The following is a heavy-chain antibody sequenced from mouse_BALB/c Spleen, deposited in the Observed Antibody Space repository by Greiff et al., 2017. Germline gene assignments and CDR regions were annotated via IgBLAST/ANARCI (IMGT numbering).Heavy chain of an antibody. D-gene: IGHD1-1*01. J-gene: IGHJ1*01. Sequence: EVQLQQSGPELVKPGASVKMSCKASGYTFTSYVMHWVKQKPGQGLEWIGYINPYNDGTKYNEKFKGKATLTSDKSSSTAYMELSSLTSEDSAVYYCAQGGYGSRSYYWYFDVWGAGTTVTVSS. V-gene: IGHV1-14*01. CDR1: GYTFTSYV. CDR3: AQGGYGSRSYYWYFDV. CDR2: INPYNDGT.